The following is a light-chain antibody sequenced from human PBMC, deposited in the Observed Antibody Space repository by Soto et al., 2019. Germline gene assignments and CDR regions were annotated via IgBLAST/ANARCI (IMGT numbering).Light chain of an antibody. Sequence: QSVLTQPASVSGSPGQSITISCTGTSSDVGGYNYVSWYQQHPGKAPKLVIYDVSNRPSGVSNRFSGSKSGNTASLTISGLQAEDEADYYCSSYTSSSTLVVFGEGTKLTVL. CDR3: SSYTSSSTLVV. CDR1: SSDVGGYNY. J-gene: IGLJ2*01. V-gene: IGLV2-14*01. CDR2: DVS.